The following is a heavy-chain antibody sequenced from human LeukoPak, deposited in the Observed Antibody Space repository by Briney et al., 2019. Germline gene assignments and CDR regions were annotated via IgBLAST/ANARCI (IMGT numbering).Heavy chain of an antibody. J-gene: IGHJ5*02. Sequence: ASVKVSCKASGYTFTGYYMHWVRQAPGQGLEWMGWINPNSGGTNYAQKFQGRVTITRDTSISTAYMELSRLRSDDTAVYYCARADYGDYVWFDPWGQGTLVTVSS. CDR1: GYTFTGYY. CDR3: ARADYGDYVWFDP. CDR2: INPNSGGT. V-gene: IGHV1-2*02. D-gene: IGHD4-17*01.